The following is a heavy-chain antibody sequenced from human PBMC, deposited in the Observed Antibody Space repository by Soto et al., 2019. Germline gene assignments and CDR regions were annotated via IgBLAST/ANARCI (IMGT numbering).Heavy chain of an antibody. Sequence: QVQLQESGPGLVKPSETLSLTCTVSGGSISSYYWSWIRQPPGKGLEWIGYIYYSGSTNYNPSLMSRVTISVATTKNQISLTLSSVTAADTALYYCARRWGGTFDYWGQRTLVTVSS. D-gene: IGHD2-21*01. J-gene: IGHJ4*02. CDR2: IYYSGST. V-gene: IGHV4-59*01. CDR1: GGSISSYY. CDR3: ARRWGGTFDY.